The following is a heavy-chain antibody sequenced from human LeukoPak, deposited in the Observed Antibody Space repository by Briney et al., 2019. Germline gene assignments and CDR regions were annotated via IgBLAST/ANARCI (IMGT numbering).Heavy chain of an antibody. CDR2: VNADGGNT. Sequence: GGSLRLSCVASGFTFNNYAMSWVRQAPGKGLEWVSTVNADGGNTYYADSVKGRFTISRDNSKSTLILQMNSLRVEDTALYYCTKRVKYGGTWDHFADWGQGTLVTVSS. J-gene: IGHJ4*02. V-gene: IGHV3-23*01. D-gene: IGHD1-26*01. CDR3: TKRVKYGGTWDHFAD. CDR1: GFTFNNYA.